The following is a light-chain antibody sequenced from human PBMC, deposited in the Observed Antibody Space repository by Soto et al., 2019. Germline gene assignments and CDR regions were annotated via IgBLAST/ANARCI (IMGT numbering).Light chain of an antibody. CDR1: QSISSW. V-gene: IGKV1-5*01. J-gene: IGKJ1*01. CDR3: QQYNNLERT. CDR2: DAS. Sequence: DIQMTQSPSTLSASVGDSVTITCRASQSISSWLAWYQQKSGKVPKLLIYDASSLESGVPSRFSGSGSGTEFTLTISSLQPDDFATYYCQQYNNLERTFGQGTKVDIK.